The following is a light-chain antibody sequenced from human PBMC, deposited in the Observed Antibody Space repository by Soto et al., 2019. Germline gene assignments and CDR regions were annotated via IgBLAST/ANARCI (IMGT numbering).Light chain of an antibody. J-gene: IGKJ5*01. Sequence: DIQMPQSPSSLSASVGDRVTITCRASQSISSYLNWYQQKPGKAPKLLIYAASSLQSGVPSRFSGSGSGTDFTLTISSLQPEDFATYYCKQRATFGQGTRMEIK. CDR3: KQRAT. CDR2: AAS. CDR1: QSISSY. V-gene: IGKV1-39*01.